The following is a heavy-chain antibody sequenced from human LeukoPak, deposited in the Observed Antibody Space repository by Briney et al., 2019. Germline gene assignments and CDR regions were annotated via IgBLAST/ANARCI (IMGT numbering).Heavy chain of an antibody. V-gene: IGHV4-34*01. CDR3: VRSTYDSSGFDAFDI. J-gene: IGHJ3*02. CDR1: GGSFSGYY. D-gene: IGHD3-22*01. CDR2: INHSGST. Sequence: ETLSLTCAVYGGSFSGYYWSWIRQPPGKGLEWIGEINHSGSTNYNPSLKSRVTISVDTSKNQFSLKLSSVTAADTAVYYCVRSTYDSSGFDAFDIWGQGTMVTVSS.